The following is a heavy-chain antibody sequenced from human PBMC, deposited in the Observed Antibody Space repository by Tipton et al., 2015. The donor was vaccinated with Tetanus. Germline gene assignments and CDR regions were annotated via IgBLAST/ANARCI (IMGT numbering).Heavy chain of an antibody. Sequence: TLSLTCTVSGGSVSSGAYCWSWIRQHPGKGLESIGCISSRGSTYYNPSLTSRVSISVDTSKNQFSLKLTSVTAADTAIYYCARGGDNLTFQRPTGRWFGPWGHGTLVIVSS. D-gene: IGHD1-1*01. CDR3: ARGGDNLTFQRPTGRWFGP. CDR2: ISSRGST. J-gene: IGHJ5*02. V-gene: IGHV4-31*03. CDR1: GGSVSSGAYC.